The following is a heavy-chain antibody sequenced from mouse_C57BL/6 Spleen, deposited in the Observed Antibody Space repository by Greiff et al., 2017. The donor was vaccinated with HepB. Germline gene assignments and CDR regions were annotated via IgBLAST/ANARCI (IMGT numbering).Heavy chain of an antibody. CDR2: INPNNGGT. J-gene: IGHJ3*01. D-gene: IGHD2-4*01. V-gene: IGHV1-26*01. CDR1: GYTFTDYY. CDR3: ARSGYYDYDGGAWFAY. Sequence: EVQLQQSGPELVKPGASVKISCKASGYTFTDYYMNWVKQSHGKSLEWIGDINPNNGGTSYNQKFKGKATLTVDKSSSTAYMELRSLTSEDSAVYYCARSGYYDYDGGAWFAYWGQGTLVTVSA.